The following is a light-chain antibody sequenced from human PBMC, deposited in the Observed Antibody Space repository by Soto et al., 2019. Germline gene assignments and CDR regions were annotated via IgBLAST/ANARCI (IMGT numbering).Light chain of an antibody. CDR3: QVWDSNSNPVI. V-gene: IGLV3-21*02. CDR2: DDS. Sequence: SYELTQPPSVSVAPGQTATITCGGDNIGDKGVQWYQQRPGQAPLLVVYDDSDRPSGSPERYSGSNSGNTAALIISRVEAGDEADYYCQVWDSNSNPVIFGGGTKVTVL. J-gene: IGLJ2*01. CDR1: NIGDKG.